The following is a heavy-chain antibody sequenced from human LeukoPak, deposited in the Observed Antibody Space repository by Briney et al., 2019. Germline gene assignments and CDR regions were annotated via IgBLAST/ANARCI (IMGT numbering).Heavy chain of an antibody. CDR3: ARGGVRLTNWFDP. Sequence: SETLSLTCAVYGGSFSGYYWRWIRQPPGKGLEWIGEINHSGSTNYNPSLKSRVTISVDTSKNQFSLKLSSVTAADTAVYYCARGGVRLTNWFDPWGQGTLVTVSS. D-gene: IGHD3-10*01. V-gene: IGHV4-34*01. J-gene: IGHJ5*02. CDR1: GGSFSGYY. CDR2: INHSGST.